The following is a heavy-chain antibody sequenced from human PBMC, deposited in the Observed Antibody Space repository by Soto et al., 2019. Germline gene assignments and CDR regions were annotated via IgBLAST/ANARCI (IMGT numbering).Heavy chain of an antibody. V-gene: IGHV3-23*01. D-gene: IGHD1-1*01. CDR1: GFTFRGDA. CDR2: ISGSGEMT. J-gene: IGHJ4*02. CDR3: ARSEMTYNWND. Sequence: PGGSLRLACAASGFTFRGDAMRWVRQAPGKGLEWVSSISGSGEMTHYAESVKGRFTISRDNSKNTLYLQMESLRAEDTALYYCARSEMTYNWNDWGQGTLVTVSS.